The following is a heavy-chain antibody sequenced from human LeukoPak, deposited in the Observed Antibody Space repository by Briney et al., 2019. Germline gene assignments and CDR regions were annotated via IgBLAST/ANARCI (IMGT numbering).Heavy chain of an antibody. Sequence: HPGGSLRLSCAASGFTFSSYAMSWVRQAPGKGLEWVSAISGSGGSTYYADSVKGRFTISRDNSKNTLYLQMNSLRAEDTAVYYCAKDLGDWIMVRGVIEYWGQGTLVTVSS. CDR2: ISGSGGST. D-gene: IGHD3-10*01. CDR1: GFTFSSYA. V-gene: IGHV3-23*01. CDR3: AKDLGDWIMVRGVIEY. J-gene: IGHJ4*02.